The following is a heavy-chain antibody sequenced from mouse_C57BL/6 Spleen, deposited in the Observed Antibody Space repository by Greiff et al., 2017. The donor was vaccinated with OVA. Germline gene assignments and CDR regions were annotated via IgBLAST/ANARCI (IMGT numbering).Heavy chain of an antibody. V-gene: IGHV1-52*01. CDR3: AYDYDGFAY. J-gene: IGHJ3*01. CDR2: IDPSDSET. Sequence: QVHVKQPGAELVRPGSSVKLSCKASGYTFTSYWMHWVKQRPIQGLEWIGNIDPSDSETHYNQKFKDKATLTVDKSSSTAYLQLSIRTSEDAAVYYFAYDYDGFAYWGQGTLVTVSA. D-gene: IGHD2-4*01. CDR1: GYTFTSYW.